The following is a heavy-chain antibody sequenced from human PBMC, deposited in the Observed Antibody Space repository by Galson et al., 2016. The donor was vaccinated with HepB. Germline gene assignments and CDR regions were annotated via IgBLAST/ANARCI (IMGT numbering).Heavy chain of an antibody. J-gene: IGHJ6*03. CDR3: ATSAGHSADPYYMNF. Sequence: SVKVSCKASGGTFSVYAISWVRQAPGQGLEWMGGIIPMFGAATYAQKFQGKVTISADKSTTTAYMEFSSLRSEDTAVYYCATSAGHSADPYYMNFWGEGRTITV. CDR1: GGTFSVYA. V-gene: IGHV1-69*06. CDR2: IIPMFGAA. D-gene: IGHD5-18*01.